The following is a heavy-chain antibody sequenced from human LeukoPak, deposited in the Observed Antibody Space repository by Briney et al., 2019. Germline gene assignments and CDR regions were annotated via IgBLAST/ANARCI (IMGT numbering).Heavy chain of an antibody. J-gene: IGHJ4*02. CDR2: IYPGVSDT. D-gene: IGHD5-18*01. CDR1: GYSFTNYW. Sequence: GESLKISCKCSGYSFTNYWIGWVRQMPGKGLEWMGIIYPGVSDTRYSPSFQGQVTISADRSISTAYLQWSSLKASDTAMYYCARQDSYGHFDYWGQGTLVTVSS. CDR3: ARQDSYGHFDY. V-gene: IGHV5-51*01.